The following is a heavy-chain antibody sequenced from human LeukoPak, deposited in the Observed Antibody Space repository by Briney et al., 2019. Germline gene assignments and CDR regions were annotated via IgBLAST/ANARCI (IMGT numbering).Heavy chain of an antibody. CDR1: LYTFTSSG. Sequence: ASVKVSCKAPLYTFTSSGLSRVRQTPRQGLECMGHICAYNVNTNYAQKLQGRVTMTTDTSTSTGYMELRSLRSDDTAVYYCARVWEVVIRGAYYYMDVWGKGTTITVSS. CDR3: ARVWEVVIRGAYYYMDV. CDR2: ICAYNVNT. D-gene: IGHD3-22*01. J-gene: IGHJ6*03. V-gene: IGHV1-18*01.